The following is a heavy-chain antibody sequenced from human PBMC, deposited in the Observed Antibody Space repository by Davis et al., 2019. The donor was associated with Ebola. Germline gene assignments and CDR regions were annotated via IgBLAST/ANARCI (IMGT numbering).Heavy chain of an antibody. Sequence: GEFLKISCAASGFTFSSYAMSWVRQAPGKGLEWVSAISGSGGSTYYADSVKGRFTISRDNAKNSLYLQMNSLRAEDTAVYYCTLYSGYDRVDYWGQGTLVTVSS. CDR2: ISGSGGST. D-gene: IGHD5-12*01. V-gene: IGHV3-23*01. J-gene: IGHJ4*02. CDR1: GFTFSSYA. CDR3: TLYSGYDRVDY.